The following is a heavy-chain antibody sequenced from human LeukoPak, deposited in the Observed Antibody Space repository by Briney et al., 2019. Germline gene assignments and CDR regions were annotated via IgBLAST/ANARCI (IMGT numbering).Heavy chain of an antibody. J-gene: IGHJ4*02. Sequence: SETLSLTCAVYGGSFSGYYWSWIRQPPGKGLEWTGSIYYTGSTGYNPSLKSRVTISIDTSKNQFSLKLTSVTAADTAVYYCARDYGEYYFDYWGQGTLVTVSS. CDR1: GGSFSGYY. CDR2: IYYTGST. V-gene: IGHV4-34*01. D-gene: IGHD4-17*01. CDR3: ARDYGEYYFDY.